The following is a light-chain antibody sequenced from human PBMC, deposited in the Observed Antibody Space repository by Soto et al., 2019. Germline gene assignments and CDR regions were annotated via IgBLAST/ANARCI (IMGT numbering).Light chain of an antibody. J-gene: IGLJ1*01. V-gene: IGLV2-14*03. CDR1: SSDVGAGNY. CDR3: QSYDSSLSGFYV. CDR2: GDS. Sequence: SALTQPASVSGSPGQSITISCTGTSSDVGAGNYVYWFQQHPGAAPKLIIYGDSNRPSGVPNRFSGSKSGTTASLAITGLQAEDEADYYCQSYDSSLSGFYVFGTGTKVTVL.